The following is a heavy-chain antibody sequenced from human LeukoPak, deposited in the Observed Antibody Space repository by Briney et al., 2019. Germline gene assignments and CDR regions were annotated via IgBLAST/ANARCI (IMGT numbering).Heavy chain of an antibody. Sequence: GGSLRLSCAASGFTFSSYGMHWVRQAPGKGLEWVAVISYDGNNKYYADSVKGQFTISRDNSKNTLYLQMNSLRAEDTAVYYCARTRIVLMVYAPFDYWGQGTLVTVSS. D-gene: IGHD2-8*01. CDR1: GFTFSSYG. V-gene: IGHV3-30*03. CDR3: ARTRIVLMVYAPFDY. CDR2: ISYDGNNK. J-gene: IGHJ4*02.